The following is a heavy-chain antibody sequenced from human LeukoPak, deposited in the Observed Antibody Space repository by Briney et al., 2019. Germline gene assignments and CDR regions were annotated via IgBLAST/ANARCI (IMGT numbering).Heavy chain of an antibody. CDR3: AKDYFRLERRGSRHFDY. CDR2: ISYDGSNK. V-gene: IGHV3-30*18. J-gene: IGHJ4*02. CDR1: GFTFSSYG. Sequence: PGGSLRLSCAASGFTFSSYGMHWVRQAPGKGLEWVAVISYDGSNKYYADSVKGRLTISRDNSKNTLYLQMNSLRAEDTAVYYCAKDYFRLERRGSRHFDYWGQGTLVTVSS. D-gene: IGHD1-1*01.